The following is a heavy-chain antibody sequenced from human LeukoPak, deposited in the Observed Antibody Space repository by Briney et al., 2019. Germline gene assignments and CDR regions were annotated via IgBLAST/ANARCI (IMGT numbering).Heavy chain of an antibody. CDR2: ISGSGGST. CDR3: AKDRRDAATNPFDP. J-gene: IGHJ5*02. V-gene: IGHV3-23*01. CDR1: GFTFSTYG. D-gene: IGHD1-14*01. Sequence: PGGTVRLSCAASGFTFSTYGMSWLRQAPGKGLEWVSAISGSGGSTHYADSVKGRFTISRDNSKSTLYLQMNSLRAEDTAIYYCAKDRRDAATNPFDPWGQGTLVTVSS.